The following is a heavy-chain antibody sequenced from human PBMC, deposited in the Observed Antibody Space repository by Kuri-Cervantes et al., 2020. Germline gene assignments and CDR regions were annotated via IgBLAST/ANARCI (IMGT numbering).Heavy chain of an antibody. CDR1: GXXXTSYW. V-gene: IGHV3-7*01. Sequence: GESLKISCAASGXXXTSYWMSWVRQAPGKGLEWVANIKQDGSEKXYVASVKGRFTISRDNAKNSLHLXXNSLRAEDTAVYYCXKDQGXYDILTGYYPXHAPDYWGQGTLVTVSS. J-gene: IGHJ4*02. D-gene: IGHD3-9*01. CDR3: XKDQGXYDILTGYYPXHAPDY. CDR2: IKQDGSEK.